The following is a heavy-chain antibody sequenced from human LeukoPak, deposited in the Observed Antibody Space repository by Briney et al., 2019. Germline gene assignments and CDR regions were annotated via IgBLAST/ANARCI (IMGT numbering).Heavy chain of an antibody. CDR1: GFTFSYHW. J-gene: IGHJ4*02. D-gene: IGHD6-13*01. CDR3: AKDSYSKGDF. V-gene: IGHV3-7*01. Sequence: GGSLRLSCAAPGFTFSYHWMTWVRQAPGKGLEWVANIKNDGAVKNYVDSVKGRFTISRDNAKNSLYLQMNSLRAEDTAVYYCAKDSYSKGDFWGQGALVTVSS. CDR2: IKNDGAVK.